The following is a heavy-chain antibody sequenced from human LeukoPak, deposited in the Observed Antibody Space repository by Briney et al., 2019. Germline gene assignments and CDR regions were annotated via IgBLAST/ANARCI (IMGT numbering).Heavy chain of an antibody. D-gene: IGHD3-16*01. Sequence: GGSLRLSCAASGFTFSSYFMNWVRQAPGKGLEWVSYISSSRSTIYYADSVKGRFTISRDNAKNSLYLQMNSLREGETAVVYWVGGLGNFFYYWGQGNPGSVSS. CDR3: VGGLGNFFYY. J-gene: IGHJ4*02. V-gene: IGHV3-48*02. CDR2: ISSSRSTI. CDR1: GFTFSSYF.